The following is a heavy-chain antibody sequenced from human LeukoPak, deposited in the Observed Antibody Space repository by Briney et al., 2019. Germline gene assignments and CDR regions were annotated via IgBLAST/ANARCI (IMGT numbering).Heavy chain of an antibody. CDR2: IVVGSGNT. V-gene: IGHV1-58*01. CDR1: GFTFTSSA. D-gene: IGHD6-13*01. J-gene: IGHJ4*02. CDR3: AARIAAAGTIDY. Sequence: GASVTVSCQASGFTFTSSAVQWVRQARGQRLEWIGWIVVGSGNTNYAQKFQERVTITRDMSTSTAYMELSSLRSEDTAVYYCAARIAAAGTIDYWGQGTLVTVSS.